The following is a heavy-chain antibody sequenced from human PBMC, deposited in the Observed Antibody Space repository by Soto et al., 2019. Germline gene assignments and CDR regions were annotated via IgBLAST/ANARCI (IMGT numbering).Heavy chain of an antibody. CDR1: GYSFTSYW. D-gene: IGHD2-2*01. J-gene: IGHJ6*02. Sequence: GESLKISCKGSGYSFTSYWISWVRQMPGKGLEWMGRIDPSDSYTNYSPSFQGHVTISADKSISTAYLQWSSLKASDTAMYYCASLGRVVPAAMPMGQSRRYYYYGMDVWGQGTTVTVSS. CDR2: IDPSDSYT. V-gene: IGHV5-10-1*01. CDR3: ASLGRVVPAAMPMGQSRRYYYYGMDV.